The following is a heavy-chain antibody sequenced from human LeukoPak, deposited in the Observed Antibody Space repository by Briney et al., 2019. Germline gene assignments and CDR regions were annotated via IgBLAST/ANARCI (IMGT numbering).Heavy chain of an antibody. J-gene: IGHJ5*02. Sequence: HGASVKVSCKASGYTFTGYYMHWVRQAPGQGLEWMGWINPNSGGTNYAQKFQGRVTMTRDTSISTAYMELSRLRSDDTAVYYCARDRRSRYCSSTRCYLGCFDPWGQGTLVTVSS. CDR1: GYTFTGYY. CDR3: ARDRRSRYCSSTRCYLGCFDP. CDR2: INPNSGGT. D-gene: IGHD2-2*01. V-gene: IGHV1-2*02.